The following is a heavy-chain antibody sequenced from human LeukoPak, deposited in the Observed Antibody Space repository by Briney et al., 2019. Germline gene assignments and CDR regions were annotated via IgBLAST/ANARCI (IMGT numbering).Heavy chain of an antibody. CDR1: EFTFSIYW. Sequence: PGGSLRLSCAASEFTFSIYWMSWVRQAPGKGLEWVANINQGGSEKYYVDSVKGRFTISRDNAKNSLYLQMNNLSADDTAVYYCARENSGGSAFDHWGQGTLVTVSS. CDR3: ARENSGGSAFDH. CDR2: INQGGSEK. V-gene: IGHV3-7*01. J-gene: IGHJ4*02. D-gene: IGHD3-16*01.